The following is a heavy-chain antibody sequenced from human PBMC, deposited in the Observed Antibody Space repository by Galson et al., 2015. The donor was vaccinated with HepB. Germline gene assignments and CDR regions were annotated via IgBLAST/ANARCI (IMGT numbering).Heavy chain of an antibody. D-gene: IGHD2-15*01. CDR2: ISAYNGNT. V-gene: IGHV1-18*04. Sequence: SVKVSCKASGYTFTSYGISWVRQAPGQGLEWMGWISAYNGNTNYAQKLQGRVTMTTDTSTSTAYMELRSLRSDDTAVYYCARDSKVCSGGSCYSVADYWGQGTLVTVSS. CDR1: GYTFTSYG. J-gene: IGHJ4*02. CDR3: ARDSKVCSGGSCYSVADY.